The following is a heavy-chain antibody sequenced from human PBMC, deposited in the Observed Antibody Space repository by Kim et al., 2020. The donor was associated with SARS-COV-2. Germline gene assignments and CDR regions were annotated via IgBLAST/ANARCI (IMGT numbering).Heavy chain of an antibody. CDR1: GGSFSGHY. CDR3: ARRPAGVDW. CDR2: IDHSGNT. Sequence: SETLSLTCAVYGGSFSGHYWSWIRQTPGMGLEWIGEIDHSGNTNYNPSLGSRVTLSVDTSRNQFFLRLNSVTAADTGVYYCARRPAGVDWWGQGTSVTAS. J-gene: IGHJ4*02. V-gene: IGHV4-34*01.